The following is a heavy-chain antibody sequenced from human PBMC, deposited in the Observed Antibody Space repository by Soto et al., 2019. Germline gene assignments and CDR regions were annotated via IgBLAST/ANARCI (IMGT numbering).Heavy chain of an antibody. CDR1: GYTFTSHA. Sequence: EASVKVCCKASGYTFTSHAMHWVRQAPGQRLEWMGWINAGNGNTKYSQKFQGRVTITRDTSASTAYMELSSLRSEDTAVYYCARDQMHSSGWYNDYYYGMDVWGQGTTVTVSS. V-gene: IGHV1-3*01. D-gene: IGHD6-19*01. CDR3: ARDQMHSSGWYNDYYYGMDV. J-gene: IGHJ6*02. CDR2: INAGNGNT.